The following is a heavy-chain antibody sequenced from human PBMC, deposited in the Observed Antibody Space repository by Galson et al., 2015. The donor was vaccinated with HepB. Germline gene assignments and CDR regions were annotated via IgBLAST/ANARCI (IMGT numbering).Heavy chain of an antibody. J-gene: IGHJ4*02. Sequence: SLRLSCAASGFIVSSTYMSWVRQAPGKGLAWVAVLYTDETPYYADSVKGRFTISRSDSNNTVFLQMNSLGADDTAVYYCARTLTSGVFDYWGQGTLVTVSS. V-gene: IGHV3-66*01. CDR2: LYTDETP. CDR3: ARTLTSGVFDY. CDR1: GFIVSSTY. D-gene: IGHD4-11*01.